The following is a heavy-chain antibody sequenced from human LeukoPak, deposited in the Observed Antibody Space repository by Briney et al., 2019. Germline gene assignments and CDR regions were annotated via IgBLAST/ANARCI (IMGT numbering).Heavy chain of an antibody. V-gene: IGHV3-30*18. Sequence: PGRSLRLSCAASGFTFSSYGLHWVRQAPGKGLEWVAVISYDGSNKYYADSVKGRFTISRDNSKNTLYLQMNSLRAEDTAVYYCAKGPYYYDSSGSAAEYFQHWGQGTLVTVSS. CDR2: ISYDGSNK. CDR1: GFTFSSYG. CDR3: AKGPYYYDSSGSAAEYFQH. J-gene: IGHJ1*01. D-gene: IGHD3-22*01.